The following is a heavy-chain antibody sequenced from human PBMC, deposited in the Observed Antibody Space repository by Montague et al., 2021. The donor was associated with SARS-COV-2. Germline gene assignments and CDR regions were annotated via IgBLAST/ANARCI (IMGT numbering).Heavy chain of an antibody. Sequence: PALVKPTQTLTLTCTFSGSSLSTSGMCVSWIRQPPGKALEWLALIDWDGDKYYSTSLKTRLTISKDTSKNQVVLTMTNMDPVDTATYYCARSFSIFGVVIIPAYFDYWGQGTLVTVSS. CDR3: ARSFSIFGVVIIPAYFDY. V-gene: IGHV2-70*01. D-gene: IGHD3-3*01. CDR1: GSSLSTSGMC. J-gene: IGHJ4*02. CDR2: IDWDGDK.